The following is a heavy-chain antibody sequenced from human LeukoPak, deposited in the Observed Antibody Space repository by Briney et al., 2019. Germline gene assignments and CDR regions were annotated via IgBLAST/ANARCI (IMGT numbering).Heavy chain of an antibody. J-gene: IGHJ3*02. CDR2: ISSSGST. D-gene: IGHD3-22*01. V-gene: IGHV4-61*02. CDR1: GDSISSGDYY. Sequence: SETLSLTCTVSGDSISSGDYYWSWIRQPAGKGLEWIGRISSSGSTNYNPSLKSRVTISVDTSKNQLSLKLSSARGPYSYDSSGAFDIWGQGTMVTVSS. CDR3: AFDI.